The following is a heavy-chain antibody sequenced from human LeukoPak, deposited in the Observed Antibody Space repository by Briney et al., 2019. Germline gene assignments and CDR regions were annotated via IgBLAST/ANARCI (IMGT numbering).Heavy chain of an antibody. V-gene: IGHV4-39*07. CDR1: GGSIPISTYY. J-gene: IGHJ4*02. Sequence: SETLSPTCTVSGGSIPISTYYWGWVRQPPGKGLEWIGSIYYSGTTKYNPSLKSRVTISVDNSNNKFSLRLSSVTAADTALYYCARGTLYSGWSYYFDSWGQGTLVTVSS. D-gene: IGHD6-19*01. CDR2: IYYSGTT. CDR3: ARGTLYSGWSYYFDS.